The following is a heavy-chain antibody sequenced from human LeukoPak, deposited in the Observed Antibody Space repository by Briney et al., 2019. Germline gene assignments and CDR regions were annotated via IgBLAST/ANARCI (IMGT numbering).Heavy chain of an antibody. CDR1: GGSISGYY. J-gene: IGHJ4*02. D-gene: IGHD4-23*01. CDR3: ARYHAVVTPGYYFDY. V-gene: IGHV4-59*12. CDR2: IYSTGST. Sequence: SETLSLTFTVSGGSISGYYWSWVRQSPEKGLESIGFIYSTGSTSYNPSLRSRVTISIDTSQNQFYLSLTSVTAADTAVYYCARYHAVVTPGYYFDYWGQGTLVTASS.